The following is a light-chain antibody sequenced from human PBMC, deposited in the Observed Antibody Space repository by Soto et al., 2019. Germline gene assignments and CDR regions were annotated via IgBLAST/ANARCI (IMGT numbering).Light chain of an antibody. CDR1: NSNIGTYT. Sequence: QSVLTQSPSASATPGQRVTISCSGSNSNIGTYTVNWYQQLPGTAPRLLIYTNNQRPSGVPQRFSGSKTGTSASLAIGGLQSEDGADYYCAAWDDSLGAYVFGTGTKVTVL. CDR2: TNN. CDR3: AAWDDSLGAYV. V-gene: IGLV1-44*01. J-gene: IGLJ1*01.